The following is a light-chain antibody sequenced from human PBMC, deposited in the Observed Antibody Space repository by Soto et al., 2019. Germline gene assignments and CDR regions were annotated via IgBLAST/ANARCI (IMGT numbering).Light chain of an antibody. V-gene: IGKV1-27*01. CDR3: QKYNSDSLLT. J-gene: IGKJ4*01. CDR2: AAS. Sequence: DIQMTQSPSSLSASVGDRVTITCRASQGISNYLAWYQQKPGKVPKLLIYAASTLQSGVPSQFSGSGSGTDFTLTISGLPAEDVAIYYCQKYNSDSLLTFGGGTKVEIK. CDR1: QGISNY.